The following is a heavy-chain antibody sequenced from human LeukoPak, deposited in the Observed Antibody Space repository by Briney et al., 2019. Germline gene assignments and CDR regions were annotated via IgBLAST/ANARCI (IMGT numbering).Heavy chain of an antibody. CDR3: AGLSCSSTSCFHTFDI. Sequence: PSETLSLTCTVSGGSISSSSYYWGWIRQPPGKGLEWIGSVYYSGSTYYNPSLKSRVTISVDTSKNQFSLKLSSVTAADTAVYYCAGLSCSSTSCFHTFDIWGQGTMVTVSS. D-gene: IGHD2-2*01. CDR2: VYYSGST. CDR1: GGSISSSSYY. V-gene: IGHV4-39*01. J-gene: IGHJ3*02.